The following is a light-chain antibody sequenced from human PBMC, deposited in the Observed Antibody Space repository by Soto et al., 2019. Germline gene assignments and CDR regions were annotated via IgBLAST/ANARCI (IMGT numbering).Light chain of an antibody. CDR2: DAS. CDR1: PSIISY. Sequence: EIVLTQSPATLSLSPGEGATLSCRASPSIISYLAWYQQKPGKAPRLLIYDASNRATGIPARFSGSGSGTDFTLTIISLEPEYFAVYYCHQLSIWPTYTFCNGTKLEIK. CDR3: HQLSIWPTYT. J-gene: IGKJ2*01. V-gene: IGKV3-11*01.